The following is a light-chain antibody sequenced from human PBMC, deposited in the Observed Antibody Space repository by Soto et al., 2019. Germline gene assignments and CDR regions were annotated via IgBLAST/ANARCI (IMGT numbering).Light chain of an antibody. CDR2: DVS. CDR1: SSDVGGYNY. CDR3: CSYAGSPYV. Sequence: QSVLTQPRSVSGSPGQSVTISCTGTSSDVGGYNYVSWYQQHPGKVPKVMIYDVSKRPSGVPDRFSGSKSGNTATLTISGLQAEDEADYYCCSYAGSPYVFGTGTKLTVL. V-gene: IGLV2-11*01. J-gene: IGLJ1*01.